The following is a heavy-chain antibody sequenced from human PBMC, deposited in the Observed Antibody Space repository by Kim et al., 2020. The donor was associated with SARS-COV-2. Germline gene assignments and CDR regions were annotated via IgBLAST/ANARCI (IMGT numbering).Heavy chain of an antibody. J-gene: IGHJ4*02. D-gene: IGHD6-19*01. CDR3: ATRPGLAVAGFDF. V-gene: IGHV1-3*01. Sequence: YSQKFQGRVTITRDTSAGTAYMDLSYLRSEDTAVYYCATRPGLAVAGFDFWGQGTLVTVSS.